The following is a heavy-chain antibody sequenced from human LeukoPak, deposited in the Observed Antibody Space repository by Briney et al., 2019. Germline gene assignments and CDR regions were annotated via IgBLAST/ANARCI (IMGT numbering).Heavy chain of an antibody. J-gene: IGHJ4*02. Sequence: SETLSLTCAVYGGTFSGYYWSWIRQPPGQGLEWIGEINHSGSTNYNPSLKSRVTISIDTSKNQFSLKLSSVTAADTAVYCSARARKTYYYDSSGYKFDYWGQGTLVTVSS. CDR3: ARARKTYYYDSSGYKFDY. CDR1: GGTFSGYY. V-gene: IGHV4-34*01. D-gene: IGHD3-22*01. CDR2: INHSGST.